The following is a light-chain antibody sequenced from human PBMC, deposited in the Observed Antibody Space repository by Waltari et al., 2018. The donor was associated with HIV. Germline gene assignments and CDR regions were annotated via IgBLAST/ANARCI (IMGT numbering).Light chain of an antibody. J-gene: IGLJ2*01. CDR1: SSDVGGYNY. CDR3: SSYTTSSSTLP. CDR2: EVS. Sequence: QSALTQPASVSGSPGQSITISRPGTSSDVGGYNYFSWYQQHPGKAPKLMIYEVSTRPSGVSKRFSGSKSGNTASLTISGLQAEDEADYYCSSYTTSSSTLPFGGGTKLTVL. V-gene: IGLV2-14*01.